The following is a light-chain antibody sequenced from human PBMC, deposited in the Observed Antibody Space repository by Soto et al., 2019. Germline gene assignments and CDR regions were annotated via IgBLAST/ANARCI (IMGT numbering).Light chain of an antibody. Sequence: EIVMTQSPATLSVSPGERATLSCRASQSISKNLAWDQHKPGQAPRLLIYGASTRVTGIPDRFSGSGSATGLALTISSLQLDDFEVYGCQQYDHWPALRTFGQGTKLEIK. CDR3: QQYDHWPALRT. CDR1: QSISKN. V-gene: IGKV3-15*01. J-gene: IGKJ1*01. CDR2: GAS.